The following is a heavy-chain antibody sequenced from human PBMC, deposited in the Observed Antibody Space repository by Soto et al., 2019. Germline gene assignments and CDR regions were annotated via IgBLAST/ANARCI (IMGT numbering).Heavy chain of an antibody. D-gene: IGHD2-15*01. CDR2: ISWNSGSI. CDR1: GFTFDDYA. CDR3: AKDIPCSGGSCLLETPSFDY. Sequence: PGGSLRLSCAASGFTFDDYAMHWVRQAPGKGLEWVSGISWNSGSIGYADSVKGRFTISRDNAKNSLYLQMNSLRAEDTALYYCAKDIPCSGGSCLLETPSFDYWGQGTLVTVSS. J-gene: IGHJ4*02. V-gene: IGHV3-9*01.